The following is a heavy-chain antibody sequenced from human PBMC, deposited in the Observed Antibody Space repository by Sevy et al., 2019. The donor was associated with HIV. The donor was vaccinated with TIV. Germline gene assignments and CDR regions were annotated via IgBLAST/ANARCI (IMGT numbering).Heavy chain of an antibody. V-gene: IGHV3-33*01. J-gene: IGHJ2*01. Sequence: GGSLRLSCAASGFSFSSYAMHWARQAPGKGLEWVAVIWYDGSNRYFADSVKGRFTISRDNSKNTLSLQMNSLRADDTAVYYCARDRGLLPVWYFDLWGRGTLVTVSS. CDR3: ARDRGLLPVWYFDL. CDR2: IWYDGSNR. CDR1: GFSFSSYA. D-gene: IGHD2-15*01.